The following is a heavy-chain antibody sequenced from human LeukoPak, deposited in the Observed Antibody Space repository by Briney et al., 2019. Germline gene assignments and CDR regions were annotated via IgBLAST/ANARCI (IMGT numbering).Heavy chain of an antibody. J-gene: IGHJ3*01. CDR3: ATISRGIAVDHDAFDV. CDR2: INAGNGDT. Sequence: ASVKVSCKASEYPFSRSVIHWVRQAPGQRLEWMGWINAGNGDTEYSQNFQGRVTITRDTSASTAYMELSSLRSEDTSVYYCATISRGIAVDHDAFDVWGQGTMVTVSS. D-gene: IGHD6-19*01. CDR1: EYPFSRSV. V-gene: IGHV1-3*01.